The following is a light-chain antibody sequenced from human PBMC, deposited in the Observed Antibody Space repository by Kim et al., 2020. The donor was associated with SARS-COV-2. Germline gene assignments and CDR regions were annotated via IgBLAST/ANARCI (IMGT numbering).Light chain of an antibody. CDR2: GAS. J-gene: IGKJ2*01. Sequence: SPGERATFSCRARQRVGRNLAWYQQKSAQAPRLPPYGASTRDTGIQARFSGSGSGSACTLTVSNLPSEDFAVYFCQQYITWPPMYTCGKGTKLEI. CDR1: QRVGRN. CDR3: QQYITWPPMYT. V-gene: IGKV3-15*01.